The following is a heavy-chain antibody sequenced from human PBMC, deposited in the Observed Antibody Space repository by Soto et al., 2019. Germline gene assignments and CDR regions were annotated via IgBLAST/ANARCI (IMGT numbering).Heavy chain of an antibody. CDR2: IYYSGTT. Sequence: QVQLQESGPGLVKPSDTLSLTCAVSGYSISSSNWWGWIRQPPGKGLEWIGYIYYSGTTYYNPSLKRRVTMSVNTSENQFSLKLTSATAVDTAVYYCARREIQGPIDYWGQGTLVTVSS. D-gene: IGHD1-26*01. V-gene: IGHV4-28*01. J-gene: IGHJ4*02. CDR1: GYSISSSNW. CDR3: ARREIQGPIDY.